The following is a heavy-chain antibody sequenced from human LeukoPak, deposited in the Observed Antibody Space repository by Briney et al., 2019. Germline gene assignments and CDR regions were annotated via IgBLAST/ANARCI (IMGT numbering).Heavy chain of an antibody. J-gene: IGHJ4*02. CDR1: GFTFSNYG. D-gene: IGHD4-11*01. V-gene: IGHV3-23*01. CDR2: ISGSGADT. Sequence: GGSLRLSCAASGFTFSNYGMSWVRQAPGKGLEWVSVISGSGADTYYADSVKGRFTISRDNSKNTLYLQVNSLRAEDTAVYYCAEAKSYYSNYDYWGQGTLVTVSS. CDR3: AEAKSYYSNYDY.